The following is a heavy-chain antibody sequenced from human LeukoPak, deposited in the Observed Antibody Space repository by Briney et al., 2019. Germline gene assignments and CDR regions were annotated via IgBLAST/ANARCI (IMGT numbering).Heavy chain of an antibody. CDR1: GGSISSGGYY. Sequence: SQTLSLTCTVSGGSISSGGYYWSWIRQHPGKGLEWIGYIYYSGSTYYNPSLKSRVAISVDTSKNQFSLKLSYVTAADTAVYYCARALKMITFGGVYFDYWGQGTLVTVSS. CDR2: IYYSGST. CDR3: ARALKMITFGGVYFDY. V-gene: IGHV4-31*03. D-gene: IGHD3-16*01. J-gene: IGHJ4*02.